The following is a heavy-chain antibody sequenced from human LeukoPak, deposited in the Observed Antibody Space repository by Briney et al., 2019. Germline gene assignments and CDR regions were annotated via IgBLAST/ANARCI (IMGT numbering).Heavy chain of an antibody. CDR2: IYSGGST. CDR3: AKGDDSSGYSQEGAFDI. Sequence: PGGSLRLSCAASGFTVSSNYMSWVRQAPGKGLEWVSLIYSGGSTYYADSVRGRFTISRDNSKNTLYLQMNSLRAEDTAVYYCAKGDDSSGYSQEGAFDIWGQGTMVTVSS. CDR1: GFTVSSNY. V-gene: IGHV3-66*01. J-gene: IGHJ3*02. D-gene: IGHD3-22*01.